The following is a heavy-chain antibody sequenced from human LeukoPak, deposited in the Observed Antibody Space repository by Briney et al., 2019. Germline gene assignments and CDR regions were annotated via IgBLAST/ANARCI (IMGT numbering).Heavy chain of an antibody. V-gene: IGHV4-34*01. CDR2: INHSGST. CDR3: ARVVGARESSSSQPAKMDYCDD. Sequence: SETLSLTCAVYGGSFSGYYWSWIRQPPGKGLEWIGEINHSGSTNYNPSLKSRVTISVDTSKNQFSLKLSSVTAAGTAVYYCARVVGARESSSSQPAKMDYCDDCGQGTLVTVSS. D-gene: IGHD6-6*01. CDR1: GGSFSGYY. J-gene: IGHJ4*02.